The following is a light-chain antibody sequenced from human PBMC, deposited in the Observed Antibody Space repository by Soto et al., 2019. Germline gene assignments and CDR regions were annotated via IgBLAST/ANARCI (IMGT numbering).Light chain of an antibody. CDR1: QSVSSN. Sequence: EIVMTQAAATLSVSPGERATLSCRASQSVSSNLAWYQQKPGQAPRLLIYGASTRATGIPARFSGSGSGTELTLTISSLQSEDFAVYYCQQYNNWPFTFGPGTKVDIK. CDR3: QQYNNWPFT. V-gene: IGKV3-15*01. J-gene: IGKJ3*01. CDR2: GAS.